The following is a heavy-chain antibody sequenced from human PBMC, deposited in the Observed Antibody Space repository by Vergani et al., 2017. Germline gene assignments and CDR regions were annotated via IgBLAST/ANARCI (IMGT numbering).Heavy chain of an antibody. Sequence: QVQLQQWGAGLLKPSETLSLTCAVYGGSFSGYYWSWIRQPPGKGLEWIGEINHSGSTNYNPSLKSRVTISVDTSKNQFSLKLSSVTAADTAVYYCARASHCINCYSEGPKCPGYYYRYGWRKGTTVTVSS. CDR1: GGSFSGYY. D-gene: IGHD2-21*01. CDR2: INHSGST. J-gene: IGHJ6*03. V-gene: IGHV4-34*01. CDR3: ARASHCINCYSEGPKCPGYYYRYG.